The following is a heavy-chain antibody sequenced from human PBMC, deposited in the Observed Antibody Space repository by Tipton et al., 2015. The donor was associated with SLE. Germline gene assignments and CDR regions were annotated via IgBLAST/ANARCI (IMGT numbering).Heavy chain of an antibody. CDR1: GGSINSYY. CDR3: ARSDGGY. V-gene: IGHV4-59*01. D-gene: IGHD3-16*01. Sequence: TLPLTCTVSGGSINSYYWSWIRQPPGKGLEWIGYIHSSGSTNYNSPLESRVTISVDTSRNQFSLKLTSVTAADTAVYYCARSDGGYWGQGTLVTVSS. CDR2: IHSSGST. J-gene: IGHJ4*02.